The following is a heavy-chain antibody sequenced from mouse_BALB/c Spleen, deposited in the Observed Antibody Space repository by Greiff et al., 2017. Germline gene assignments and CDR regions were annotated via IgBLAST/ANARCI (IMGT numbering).Heavy chain of an antibody. V-gene: IGHV5-4*02. CDR2: ISDGGSYT. Sequence: EVKLVESGGGLVKPGGSLKLSCAASGFTFSDYYMYWVRQTPEKRLEWVATISDGGSYTYYPDSVKGRFTISRDNAKNNLYLQMSSLKSEDTAMYYCARARGLSTLDYWGQGTTLTVSS. D-gene: IGHD3-1*01. J-gene: IGHJ2*01. CDR3: ARARGLSTLDY. CDR1: GFTFSDYY.